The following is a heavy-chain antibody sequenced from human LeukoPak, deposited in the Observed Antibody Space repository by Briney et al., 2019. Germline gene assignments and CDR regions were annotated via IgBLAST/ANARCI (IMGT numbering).Heavy chain of an antibody. Sequence: EASVKVSCKASGHIFTSYNIHWVRQAPGQGLEWMAVINPDGAGTTYAQKFQGRVTMTRDTSTSTVYMDLSSLRSEDTAVYYCARPLNQWEAFDIWGQGIMVTVSS. CDR1: GHIFTSYN. D-gene: IGHD1-26*01. CDR3: ARPLNQWEAFDI. V-gene: IGHV1-46*01. J-gene: IGHJ3*02. CDR2: INPDGAGT.